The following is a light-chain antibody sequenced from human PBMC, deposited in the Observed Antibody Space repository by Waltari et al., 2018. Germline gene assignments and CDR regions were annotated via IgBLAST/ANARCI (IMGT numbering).Light chain of an antibody. V-gene: IGLV1-44*01. CDR3: ATWDDSLNGRV. J-gene: IGLJ3*02. CDR2: SNN. Sequence: QSVLTQPPSASGTPGQRVTISCSGSNSNIGSNTVAWYEQFPGMAPRLLIYSNNERPSGVPDRFSGSKSGSSASLTISGLHFEDEADYYCATWDDSLNGRVFGGGTKLTVL. CDR1: NSNIGSNT.